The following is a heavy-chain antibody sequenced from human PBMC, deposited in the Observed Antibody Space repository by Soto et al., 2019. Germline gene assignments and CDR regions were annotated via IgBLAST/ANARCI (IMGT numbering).Heavy chain of an antibody. V-gene: IGHV3-30*03. Sequence: QVQLVESGGGVVQPGRSLRLSCAASGFTFSNYGMQWVRQAPGKGLEWVTVISYDGSNKYYADSVKGRFTISRDNSKNTVYLQLSSLRPEDTAVSYCVGGRYFGDYWGQGALVTVSS. CDR1: GFTFSNYG. CDR3: VGGRYFGDY. D-gene: IGHD2-21*02. CDR2: ISYDGSNK. J-gene: IGHJ4*02.